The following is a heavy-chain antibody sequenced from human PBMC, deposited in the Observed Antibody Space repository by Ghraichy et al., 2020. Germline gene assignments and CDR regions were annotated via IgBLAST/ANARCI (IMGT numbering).Heavy chain of an antibody. CDR1: GGSISNNY. V-gene: IGHV4-59*01. Sequence: SETLSPTCSVSGGSISNNYWSWIRQPPGKGLEWIGYIYYSGSTNYNPSLKSRVTMSVDTSKNQFSLKLSSVTAADTAMYYCARLMSSSSYTNWFDPWGQGTLVTVSS. CDR3: ARLMSSSSYTNWFDP. D-gene: IGHD6-6*01. J-gene: IGHJ5*02. CDR2: IYYSGST.